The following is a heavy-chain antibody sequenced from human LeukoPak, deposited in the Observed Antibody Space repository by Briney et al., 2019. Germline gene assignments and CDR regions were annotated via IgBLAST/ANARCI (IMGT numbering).Heavy chain of an antibody. V-gene: IGHV4-4*07. CDR2: IYSSGST. Sequence: SETLSLTCTVSGGSISSYYWSWIRQPAGKGLEGIGRIYSSGSTNYNPSLKSRVTMSVDTSKNQFSLKLSSVTAADTAVYYCARGQYHLLYWYFDLWGRGTLVTVSS. CDR1: GGSISSYY. CDR3: ARGQYHLLYWYFDL. D-gene: IGHD2-2*01. J-gene: IGHJ2*01.